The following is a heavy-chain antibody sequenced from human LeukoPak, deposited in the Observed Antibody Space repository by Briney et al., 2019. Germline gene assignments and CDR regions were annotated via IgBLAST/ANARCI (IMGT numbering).Heavy chain of an antibody. CDR2: IYYSGST. CDR3: ARGGGIAARPNPLYYFDY. CDR1: GGSFSGYY. V-gene: IGHV4-59*08. D-gene: IGHD6-6*01. Sequence: PSETLSLTCAVYGGSFSGYYWSWIRQPPGKGLEWIGYIYYSGSTNYNPSLKSRVTISVDTSKNQFSLKLSSVTAADTAVYYCARGGGIAARPNPLYYFDYWGQGTLVTVSS. J-gene: IGHJ4*02.